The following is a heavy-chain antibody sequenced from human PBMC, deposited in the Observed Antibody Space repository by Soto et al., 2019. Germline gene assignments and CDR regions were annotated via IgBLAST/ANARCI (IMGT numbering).Heavy chain of an antibody. Sequence: GGSLRLSCAASGFTFSSYGMHWVRQAPGKGLEWVAVISYDGSNKYYADSVKGRFTISRDNSKNTLYLQMNSLRAEDTAVYYCAKDLGDYGSGSYYKGSYYYYGMDVWGQGTTVTVSS. CDR1: GFTFSSYG. J-gene: IGHJ6*02. CDR3: AKDLGDYGSGSYYKGSYYYYGMDV. D-gene: IGHD3-10*01. V-gene: IGHV3-30*18. CDR2: ISYDGSNK.